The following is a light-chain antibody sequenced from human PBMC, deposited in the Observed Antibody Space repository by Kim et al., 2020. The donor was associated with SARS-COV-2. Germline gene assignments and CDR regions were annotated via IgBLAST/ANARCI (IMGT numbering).Light chain of an antibody. V-gene: IGLV1-40*01. CDR2: GSS. CDR3: QSYDSSLSALYV. Sequence: VTISCTGSSSNIGAGYDVHWYQQLPGTAPNLLIYGSSNRPSGVPDRFSGSKSGTSASLAITGLQAEDEADYYCQSYDSSLSALYVFGTGTKVTVL. J-gene: IGLJ1*01. CDR1: SSNIGAGYD.